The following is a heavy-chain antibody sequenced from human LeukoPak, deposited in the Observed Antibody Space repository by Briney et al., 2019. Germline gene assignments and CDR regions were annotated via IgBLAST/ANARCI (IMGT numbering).Heavy chain of an antibody. CDR3: AREPSYTSSWYTSCDH. V-gene: IGHV4-34*01. Sequence: SETLSLTCAVYGGSFSGYYWSWIRQPPGKGLEWIGEINHSGSTNYNPSLKSRVTISVDTSKNQFSLKLSSVTAADTAAYYCAREPSYTSSWYTSCDHWGQGILVTVSS. D-gene: IGHD6-13*01. CDR1: GGSFSGYY. CDR2: INHSGST. J-gene: IGHJ5*02.